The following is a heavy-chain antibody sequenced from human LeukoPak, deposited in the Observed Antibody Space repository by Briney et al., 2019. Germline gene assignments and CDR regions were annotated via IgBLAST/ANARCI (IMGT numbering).Heavy chain of an antibody. J-gene: IGHJ5*02. D-gene: IGHD6-13*01. CDR2: MNPNSGNT. CDR1: GYTFTSYD. CDR3: ARAPVKIAAAGFNWFDP. Sequence: PGASVKVSCTASGYTFTSYDINWVRQATGQGLEWMGWMNPNSGNTGYAQKFQGRVTMTRNTSISTAYMELSSLRSEDTAVYYCARAPVKIAAAGFNWFDPWGQGTLVTVSS. V-gene: IGHV1-8*01.